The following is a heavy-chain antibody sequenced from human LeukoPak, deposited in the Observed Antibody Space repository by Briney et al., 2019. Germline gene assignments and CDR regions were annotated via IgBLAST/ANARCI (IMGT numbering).Heavy chain of an antibody. Sequence: HPGGSLRLSCAASGFTFSTYGMTWVRQAPGKGLEWVSATSPTGGGTYYADSVKGRFTISRDNSKNMLYLQMSSLRAEDTAVYYCAKRSDYGGDWNHFDSWGQGTLVTVSS. V-gene: IGHV3-23*01. D-gene: IGHD4-23*01. J-gene: IGHJ4*02. CDR2: TSPTGGGT. CDR1: GFTFSTYG. CDR3: AKRSDYGGDWNHFDS.